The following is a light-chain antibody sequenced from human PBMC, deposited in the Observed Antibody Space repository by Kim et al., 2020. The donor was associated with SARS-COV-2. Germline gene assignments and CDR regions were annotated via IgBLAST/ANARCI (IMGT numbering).Light chain of an antibody. V-gene: IGLV4-60*03. CDR2: LEGSGSY. CDR1: SGHSSYI. J-gene: IGLJ3*02. Sequence: AVKLNWTLSSGHSSYIIAWHQQQPGKAPRYLMKLEGSGSYNKGSGVPDRFSGSSSGADRYLTISNLQSEDEADYYWETWDSNTWVFGGGTQLTVL. CDR3: ETWDSNTWV.